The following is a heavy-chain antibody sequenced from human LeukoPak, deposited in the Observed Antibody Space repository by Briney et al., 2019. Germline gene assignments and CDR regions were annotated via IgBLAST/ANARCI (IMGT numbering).Heavy chain of an antibody. CDR1: GFTLSSYG. D-gene: IGHD2-2*01. CDR2: IQYDGSKK. J-gene: IGHJ4*02. CDR3: ARDDCSSLSCYAY. V-gene: IGHV3-33*01. Sequence: GGSLRLSCVTSGFTLSSYGMHWVRQAPSKGLEWVAAIQYDGSKKYYIDSVEGRFTISRDNSRNTVYLQMNSLRAEDTAVYYCARDDCSSLSCYAYWGQGTLVTVSS.